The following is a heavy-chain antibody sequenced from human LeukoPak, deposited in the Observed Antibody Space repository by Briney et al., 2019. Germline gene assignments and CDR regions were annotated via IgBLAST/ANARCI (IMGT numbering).Heavy chain of an antibody. J-gene: IGHJ5*02. CDR1: GDSITNINYY. D-gene: IGHD6-13*01. V-gene: IGHV4-39*07. CDR3: ARDPVAGTGTDT. Sequence: PSETLSLTCSVSGDSITNINYYWGWIRQPPGKGLEWIATVYYTSTTYSNPSLKSRVTISVDSSKNEVSLEVTSVTAADTAVYYCARDPVAGTGTDTWGQGTLVTVSS. CDR2: VYYTSTT.